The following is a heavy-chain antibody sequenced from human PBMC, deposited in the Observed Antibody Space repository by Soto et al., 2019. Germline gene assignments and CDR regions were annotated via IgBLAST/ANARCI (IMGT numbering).Heavy chain of an antibody. D-gene: IGHD6-6*01. J-gene: IGHJ4*02. CDR3: ASGGSSLNFDS. CDR2: ISGSGGTT. Sequence: PGGSLRLSCVASGFTFSNYAMSWVRQAPGKGLEWVSGISGSGGTTYYADSVKGRFTISRDNSKNTLFLQMNSLRAGDTAVYYCASGGSSLNFDSWGQGTLVTVSS. V-gene: IGHV3-23*01. CDR1: GFTFSNYA.